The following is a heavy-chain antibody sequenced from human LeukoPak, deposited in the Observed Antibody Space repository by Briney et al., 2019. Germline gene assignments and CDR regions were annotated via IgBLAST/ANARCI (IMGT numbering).Heavy chain of an antibody. CDR3: ARRFGESSYDY. CDR1: GFTFSSYS. J-gene: IGHJ4*02. Sequence: PGGSLRLSCAASGFTFSSYSMNWVRQAPGKGLEWVSYISSSSSTIYYADSVKGRFTISRDNAKNSLYLQMNSLRAEDTAVYYCARRFGESSYDYWGQGTLVTVSS. V-gene: IGHV3-48*01. CDR2: ISSSSSTI. D-gene: IGHD3-10*01.